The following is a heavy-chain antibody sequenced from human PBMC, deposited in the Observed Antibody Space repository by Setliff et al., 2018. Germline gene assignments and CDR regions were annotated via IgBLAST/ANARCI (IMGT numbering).Heavy chain of an antibody. Sequence: SVKVSCKASGGTFSRYAISWVRQAPGQGPEWMGGIIPIFGKANYAQKFQGRVTITADESTSTAYMELSSLRSEDTAMYYCARDLTAGMGSPCNWFDPWGQGTPVTVSS. D-gene: IGHD2-21*02. V-gene: IGHV1-69*13. CDR2: IIPIFGKA. J-gene: IGHJ5*02. CDR1: GGTFSRYA. CDR3: ARDLTAGMGSPCNWFDP.